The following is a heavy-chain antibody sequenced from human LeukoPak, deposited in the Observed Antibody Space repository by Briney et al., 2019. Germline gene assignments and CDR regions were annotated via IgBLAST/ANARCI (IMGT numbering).Heavy chain of an antibody. V-gene: IGHV3-9*01. CDR1: GFTFDDYA. J-gene: IGHJ6*03. CDR2: ISWKSGNI. D-gene: IGHD2/OR15-2a*01. CDR3: AKDAYGGATFFYYMDV. Sequence: GRSLRLSCAGSGFTFDDYAMHWVRQTPGKGLEWVSGISWKSGNIAYADFVGGRFTISRDNAKNSLSLQMNSLSDEDTAVYYCAKDAYGGATFFYYMDVWGKGTTVTVSS.